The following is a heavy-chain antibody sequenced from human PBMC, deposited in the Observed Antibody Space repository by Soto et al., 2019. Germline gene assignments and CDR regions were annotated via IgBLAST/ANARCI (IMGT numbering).Heavy chain of an antibody. Sequence: EVQLLQSGGDLVQPGWSLRLSCAASGFTFKSYAMNWVRQAPGKGLEWVSSISGGGRSTNYADSAKGRFTISRDNSENTLPLNMNALRAEDTAVYFCARGALSTTVKTWSYFASWGLGTLVSVSS. CDR1: GFTFKSYA. CDR2: ISGGGRST. CDR3: ARGALSTTVKTWSYFAS. J-gene: IGHJ4*02. D-gene: IGHD4-17*01. V-gene: IGHV3-23*01.